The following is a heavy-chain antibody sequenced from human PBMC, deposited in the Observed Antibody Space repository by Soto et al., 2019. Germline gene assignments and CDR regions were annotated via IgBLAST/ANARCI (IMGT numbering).Heavy chain of an antibody. Sequence: GSVKVSCKASGYTFTSYYMHWVRQAPGQGLEWMGIINPSGGSTSYAQKFQGRVTMTRDTSTSTVYMELSSLRSEDTAVYYCARATRTIFGVVNWFDPWGQGTLVTVSS. CDR2: INPSGGST. CDR1: GYTFTSYY. V-gene: IGHV1-46*03. J-gene: IGHJ5*02. CDR3: ARATRTIFGVVNWFDP. D-gene: IGHD3-3*01.